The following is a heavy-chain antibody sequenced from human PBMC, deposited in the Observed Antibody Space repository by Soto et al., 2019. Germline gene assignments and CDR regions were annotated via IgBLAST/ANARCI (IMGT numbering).Heavy chain of an antibody. CDR2: IIPTFGTA. V-gene: IGHV1-69*06. Sequence: QVQLVQSGAEVKKPGSSVKVSCKASGGTFSSYAISWVRQAPGQGLEWMGGIIPTFGTANYAQKFQGRVTITADKSTSTAYMELSSLRSEDTAVYYCARDGSGYSSGWHLYYFDYWGQGTLVTVSS. CDR1: GGTFSSYA. CDR3: ARDGSGYSSGWHLYYFDY. J-gene: IGHJ4*02. D-gene: IGHD6-19*01.